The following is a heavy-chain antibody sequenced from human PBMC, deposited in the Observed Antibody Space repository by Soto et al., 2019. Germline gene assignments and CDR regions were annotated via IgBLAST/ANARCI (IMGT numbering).Heavy chain of an antibody. Sequence: NPSETLSLTCTVSGGSISSGDYYWSWIRQPPGKGLEWIGYIYYSGSTYYNPSLKSRVTISVDTSKNQFSLKLSSVTAADTAVYYCARVGGLNYYDSSGYLDYWGQGTLVTVSS. CDR2: IYYSGST. CDR3: ARVGGLNYYDSSGYLDY. J-gene: IGHJ4*02. V-gene: IGHV4-30-4*01. D-gene: IGHD3-22*01. CDR1: GGSISSGDYY.